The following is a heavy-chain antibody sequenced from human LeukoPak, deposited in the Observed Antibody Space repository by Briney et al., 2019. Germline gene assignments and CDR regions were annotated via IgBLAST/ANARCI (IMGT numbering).Heavy chain of an antibody. CDR3: ARGPTTVTSKYYFDY. CDR1: GCSISSGYY. D-gene: IGHD4-17*01. V-gene: IGHV4-38-2*02. J-gene: IGHJ4*02. CDR2: IYHSGST. Sequence: PSETLSLTCTVSGCSISSGYYWGWIRQPPGKGLEWIGSIYHSGSTYYNPSLKSRVTISVDTSKNQFSLKLSSVTAADTAVYYCARGPTTVTSKYYFDYWGQGTLVTVSS.